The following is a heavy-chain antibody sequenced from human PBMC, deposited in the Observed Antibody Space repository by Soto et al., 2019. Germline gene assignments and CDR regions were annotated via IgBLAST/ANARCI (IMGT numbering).Heavy chain of an antibody. CDR3: ARGGSGLIYYYYGMEV. J-gene: IGHJ6*01. D-gene: IGHD6-19*01. V-gene: IGHV1-69*13. Sequence: RASVRVSCKASGCTFSSYAISWVRQAPGQGLEWMGGIIPIFGTANYAQKFQGRVTITADESTSTAYMELSSLRSEDTAVYYCARGGSGLIYYYYGMEVLGQGTTVIVS. CDR2: IIPIFGTA. CDR1: GCTFSSYA.